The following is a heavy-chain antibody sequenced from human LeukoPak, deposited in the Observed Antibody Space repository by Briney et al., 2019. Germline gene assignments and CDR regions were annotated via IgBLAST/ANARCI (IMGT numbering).Heavy chain of an antibody. CDR3: AKELSVAGSYYFDY. Sequence: GGSLRLSCAASGFTLENYALTWVRQAPGKGLEWVSTISGSGGSTYNAESVKGRFTISRDNSKRTLYLQMNSLRAEDTAVYYCAKELSVAGSYYFDYWGQGNLVTVSS. J-gene: IGHJ4*02. CDR2: ISGSGGST. D-gene: IGHD6-19*01. CDR1: GFTLENYA. V-gene: IGHV3-23*01.